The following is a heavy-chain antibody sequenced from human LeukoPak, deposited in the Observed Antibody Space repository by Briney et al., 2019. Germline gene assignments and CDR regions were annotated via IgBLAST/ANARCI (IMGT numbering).Heavy chain of an antibody. Sequence: PSETLSLTCTVSGASVSSGSYYWSWIRQPAGKGLEWIGRIYSSGNTNYNPSLSSRVTISLDTSNNQFSLKLTSVTAADTAVYFCARLNGGTYWLDYWGQGTLVTVSS. CDR3: ARLNGGTYWLDY. V-gene: IGHV4-61*02. J-gene: IGHJ4*02. CDR2: IYSSGNT. D-gene: IGHD1-26*01. CDR1: GASVSSGSYY.